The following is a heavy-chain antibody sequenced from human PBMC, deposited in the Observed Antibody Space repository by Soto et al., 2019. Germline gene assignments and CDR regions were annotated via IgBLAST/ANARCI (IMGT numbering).Heavy chain of an antibody. Sequence: EVQLVESGGGLVQPGGSLRLSCEVTRFTFMQWVRQAPGKGLVWVSLINRDGSDTKYADSVKGRFTISRDNGKNTLYLQMNSLRADDRAVYYCLGGTGWLADVWGQGTTVTVSS. D-gene: IGHD6-19*01. CDR1: RFTF. V-gene: IGHV3-74*01. CDR3: LGGTGWLADV. CDR2: INRDGSDT. J-gene: IGHJ6*02.